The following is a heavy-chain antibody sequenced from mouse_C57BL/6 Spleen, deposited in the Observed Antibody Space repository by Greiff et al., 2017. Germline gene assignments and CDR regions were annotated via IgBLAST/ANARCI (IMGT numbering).Heavy chain of an antibody. CDR2: IYPGDGDT. D-gene: IGHD2-14*01. J-gene: IGHJ3*01. Sequence: LQESGAELVKPGASVKISCKASGYAFSSYWMNWVKQRPGKGLEWIGQIYPGDGDTNYNGKFKGKATLTADKSSSTAYMQLSSLTSEDSAVYFCARGGYDAGFAYWGQGTLVTVSA. V-gene: IGHV1-80*01. CDR1: GYAFSSYW. CDR3: ARGGYDAGFAY.